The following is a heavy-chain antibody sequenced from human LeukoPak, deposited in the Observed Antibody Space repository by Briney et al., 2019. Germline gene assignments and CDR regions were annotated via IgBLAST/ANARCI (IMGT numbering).Heavy chain of an antibody. CDR1: GGSISTYY. Sequence: LGTLSLTCTVSGGSISTYYWSWIRQPPGKGMEWIGFIYYTGSTTYNPSLKSRVTISPDTSKNHFSLRLTSVTAADTAVDYCARGTDGRRDFDLWGRGTLLTVSS. V-gene: IGHV4-59*01. CDR2: IYYTGST. J-gene: IGHJ2*01. D-gene: IGHD5-24*01. CDR3: ARGTDGRRDFDL.